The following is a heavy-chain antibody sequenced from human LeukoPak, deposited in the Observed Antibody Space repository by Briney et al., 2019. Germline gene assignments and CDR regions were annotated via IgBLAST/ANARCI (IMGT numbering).Heavy chain of an antibody. D-gene: IGHD3-10*01. J-gene: IGHJ5*02. CDR3: AKDLRRGARIWFGELLPNWFDP. CDR1: GFTFSSYG. Sequence: GGSLRLSCAASGFTFSSYGMSWVRQAPGKGLEWVSAISGSGGSTYYADSVKGRFTISRDNSKNTLYLQMNSLRAEDTAVYYCAKDLRRGARIWFGELLPNWFDPWGQGTLVTVSS. CDR2: ISGSGGST. V-gene: IGHV3-23*01.